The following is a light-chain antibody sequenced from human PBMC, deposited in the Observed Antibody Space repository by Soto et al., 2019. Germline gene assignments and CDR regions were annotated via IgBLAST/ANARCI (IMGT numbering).Light chain of an antibody. V-gene: IGKV1-39*01. Sequence: DIQMTQSPTSLAASVGDRVTITCLASESVSKYVNWYQQTPGKAPNLLIYAASSLHIGVPSRFSGSGSGTDFTLTINSLQPEDCATYYCQQSYSAPQYTFGQGTQLEIK. J-gene: IGKJ2*01. CDR2: AAS. CDR3: QQSYSAPQYT. CDR1: ESVSKY.